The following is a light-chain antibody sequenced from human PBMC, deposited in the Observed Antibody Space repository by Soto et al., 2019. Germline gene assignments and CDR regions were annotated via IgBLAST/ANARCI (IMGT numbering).Light chain of an antibody. Sequence: QSVLTQPPSASGSPGQSVTISCTGSSSDIGAYKYVSWYQQHPGKAPKLMISEVTNRPSGVSDRFSGSKSGNTASLTISGLQAEDEADYYCSSFTSRFTFVFGTGTKVTVL. V-gene: IGLV2-8*01. CDR3: SSFTSRFTFV. J-gene: IGLJ1*01. CDR1: SSDIGAYKY. CDR2: EVT.